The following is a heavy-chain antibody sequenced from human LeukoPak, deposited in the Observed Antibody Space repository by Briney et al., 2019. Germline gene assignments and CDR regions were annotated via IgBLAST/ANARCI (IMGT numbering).Heavy chain of an antibody. CDR1: GFTFSSYA. CDR2: ISYDGSNK. V-gene: IGHV3-30-3*01. CDR3: ARGYYDFWSGYSKSLLFDY. Sequence: PGGSLRLSCAASGFTFSSYAMHWVRLAPGKGLEWVAVISYDGSNKYYADSVKGRFTISRDNSKNTLYLQMNSLRAEDTAVYYCARGYYDFWSGYSKSLLFDYWGQGTLVTVSS. J-gene: IGHJ4*02. D-gene: IGHD3-3*01.